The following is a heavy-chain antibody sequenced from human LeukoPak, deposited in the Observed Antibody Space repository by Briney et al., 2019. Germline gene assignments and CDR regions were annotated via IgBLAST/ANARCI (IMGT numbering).Heavy chain of an antibody. D-gene: IGHD3-22*01. CDR3: ARSSYYDSSGPYYFDY. J-gene: IGHJ4*02. CDR1: GGSISSYY. CDR2: IYYSGST. Sequence: SETLSLTCTVSGGSISSYYWSWIRQPPGKGLEWIGYIYYSGSTNYNPSLKSRVTVSVDTSKNQFSLKLSSVTAADTAVYYCARSSYYDSSGPYYFDYWGQGTLVTVSS. V-gene: IGHV4-59*01.